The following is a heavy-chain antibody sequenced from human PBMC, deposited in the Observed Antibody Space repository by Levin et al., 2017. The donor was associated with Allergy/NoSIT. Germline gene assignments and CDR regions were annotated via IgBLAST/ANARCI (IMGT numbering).Heavy chain of an antibody. J-gene: IGHJ5*02. Sequence: PGGSLRLSCAVYGGSFSGYYWSWIRQPPGKGLEWIGEINHSGSTNYNPSLKSRVTISIDTSKNQFSLKLSSVTAADTAVYYCARAKSVVRGVIFNWFDPWGQGTLVTVSS. V-gene: IGHV4-34*01. CDR1: GGSFSGYY. CDR2: INHSGST. D-gene: IGHD3-10*01. CDR3: ARAKSVVRGVIFNWFDP.